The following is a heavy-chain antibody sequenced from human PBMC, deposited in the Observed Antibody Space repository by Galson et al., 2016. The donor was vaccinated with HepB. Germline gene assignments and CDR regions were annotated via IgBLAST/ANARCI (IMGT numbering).Heavy chain of an antibody. Sequence: SLRLSCAASGFTFRNYGMHWVRQAPGQGLEWVAIISHDGSLEFYADSAKGRFTISRDNSKNTLYLQMNSLRPEDTAIYFCAKAMAAARTNWFDPWGQGVLVTVSS. D-gene: IGHD6-13*01. V-gene: IGHV3-30*18. CDR3: AKAMAAARTNWFDP. J-gene: IGHJ5*02. CDR1: GFTFRNYG. CDR2: ISHDGSLE.